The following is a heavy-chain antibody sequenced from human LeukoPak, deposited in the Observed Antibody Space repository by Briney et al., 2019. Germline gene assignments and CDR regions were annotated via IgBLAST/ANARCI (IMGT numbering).Heavy chain of an antibody. CDR3: ARSTRVIPEDY. J-gene: IGHJ4*02. CDR2: INPSGGST. CDR1: GYTFSSYY. D-gene: IGHD2-21*01. Sequence: GASVKVSCKASGYTFSSYYMHWVRQAPGQGLEWMGIINPSGGSTTYAQKFQGRVTMTRDTSTSTVYMELSSLRSEDKAVYFCARSTRVIPEDYWGQGTLVTVSS. V-gene: IGHV1-46*01.